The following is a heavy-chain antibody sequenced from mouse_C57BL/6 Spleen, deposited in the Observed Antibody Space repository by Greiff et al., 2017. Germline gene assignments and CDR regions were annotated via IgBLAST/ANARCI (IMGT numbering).Heavy chain of an antibody. V-gene: IGHV5-9-1*02. CDR2: ISSGGDYF. CDR3: TKAGDYDGYAMDY. CDR1: GFTFSSYA. J-gene: IGHJ4*01. Sequence: DVKLVESGEGLVKPGGSLKLSCAASGFTFSSYAMSWVRQTPEKRLEWVAYISSGGDYFYYADTVKGRFTISRDNARNTLYLQMSSLKSEDTAMXYCTKAGDYDGYAMDYWGQGTSVTVSS. D-gene: IGHD2-4*01.